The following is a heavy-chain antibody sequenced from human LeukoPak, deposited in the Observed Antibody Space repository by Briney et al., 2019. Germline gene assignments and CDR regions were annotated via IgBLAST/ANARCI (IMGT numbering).Heavy chain of an antibody. Sequence: SETLSLTCTVSGGSIGSYYWSWIRQPPGKGLEWIGYIYYSGSTNYNPSLKSRVTISVDTSKNQFSLKLSSVTAADTAVYYCARVESSGYYLDAFDIWGQGTMVTVSS. CDR1: GGSIGSYY. CDR3: ARVESSGYYLDAFDI. D-gene: IGHD3-22*01. J-gene: IGHJ3*02. V-gene: IGHV4-59*01. CDR2: IYYSGST.